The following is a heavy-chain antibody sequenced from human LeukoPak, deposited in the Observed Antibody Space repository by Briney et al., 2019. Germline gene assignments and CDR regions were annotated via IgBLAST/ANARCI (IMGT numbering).Heavy chain of an antibody. Sequence: GGSLRLSCEASGFTSKNAWMIWVRQAPGKGLEWVGFIRSKAYGGTTENAASVKGRFTISRDDSKSIAYLQMNSLKTEDTAVYYCTGSFGELTFFDYWGLGTLVTVSS. V-gene: IGHV3-49*02. CDR3: TGSFGELTFFDY. CDR2: IRSKAYGGTT. D-gene: IGHD3-10*01. J-gene: IGHJ4*02. CDR1: GFTSKNAW.